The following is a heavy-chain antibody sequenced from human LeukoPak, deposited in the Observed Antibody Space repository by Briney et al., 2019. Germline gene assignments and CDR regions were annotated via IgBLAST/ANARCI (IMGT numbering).Heavy chain of an antibody. Sequence: GGPLEISGQGSGYSFTSYWIGWVRRLPGKGLEWMGIIYPGDSDTRYSPSFQGQVTISADKSISTAYLQWSSLKASDTAMYYCARRGSLRDYFDYWGQGTLVTVSS. D-gene: IGHD4-17*01. J-gene: IGHJ4*02. CDR2: IYPGDSDT. CDR3: ARRGSLRDYFDY. V-gene: IGHV5-51*01. CDR1: GYSFTSYW.